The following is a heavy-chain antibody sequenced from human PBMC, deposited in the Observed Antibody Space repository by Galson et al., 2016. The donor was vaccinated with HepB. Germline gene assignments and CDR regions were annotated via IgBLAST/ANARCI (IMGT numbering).Heavy chain of an antibody. J-gene: IGHJ6*02. Sequence: SVKASCKASGYTFTSYAVHWLRQAPGHRLQWMGWINAGNGNTKYSQNFQGRVTITRDISAATAYMELSSLGSEDTAVYFCARGNIPNRFRCALDVWGQGTTVTVSS. D-gene: IGHD2/OR15-2a*01. V-gene: IGHV1-3*01. CDR2: INAGNGNT. CDR3: ARGNIPNRFRCALDV. CDR1: GYTFTSYA.